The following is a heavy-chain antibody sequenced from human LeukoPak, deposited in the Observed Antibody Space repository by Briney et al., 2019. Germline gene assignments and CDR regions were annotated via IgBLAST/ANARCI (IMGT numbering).Heavy chain of an antibody. V-gene: IGHV3-74*01. CDR2: INGDGRNI. J-gene: IGHJ4*02. Sequence: PGGSLRLSCVASGFTFSSYWMHWVRQDPRKGLVWVSRINGDGRNINYADSVRGRFTISRDNAKNTLYLQMNTLRVEDTAVYYCARDGGATMVRGVATYDSWGQGTLVTVSS. D-gene: IGHD3-10*01. CDR3: ARDGGATMVRGVATYDS. CDR1: GFTFSSYW.